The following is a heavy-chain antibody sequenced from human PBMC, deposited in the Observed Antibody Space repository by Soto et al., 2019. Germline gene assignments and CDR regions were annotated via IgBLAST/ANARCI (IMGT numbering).Heavy chain of an antibody. CDR3: ASRGDIVVVPAANNYYYYGMDV. CDR2: IIPIFGTA. D-gene: IGHD2-2*01. CDR1: GGTFSSYA. V-gene: IGHV1-69*06. Sequence: QVQLVQSGAEVKKPGSSVKVSCKASGGTFSSYAISWVRQAPGQGLEWMGGIIPIFGTANYAQKFQGRVTITADKSTSTAYMELSSLRSEDTAVYYCASRGDIVVVPAANNYYYYGMDVWVQGTTVTDS. J-gene: IGHJ6*02.